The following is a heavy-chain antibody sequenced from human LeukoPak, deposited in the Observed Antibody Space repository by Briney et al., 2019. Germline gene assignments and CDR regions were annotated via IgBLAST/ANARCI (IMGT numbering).Heavy chain of an antibody. Sequence: GGSLRLSRAASGFTFSRYWVSWVRQAPGKGLEWVANIKQDGSEKYYVDSVKGRFTISRDNAKNSLYLQMNSLRAEDTAVYYCASRRMGYYGSGSYYYYYYYMDVWGKGTTVTVSS. V-gene: IGHV3-7*01. D-gene: IGHD3-10*01. J-gene: IGHJ6*03. CDR3: ASRRMGYYGSGSYYYYYYYMDV. CDR2: IKQDGSEK. CDR1: GFTFSRYW.